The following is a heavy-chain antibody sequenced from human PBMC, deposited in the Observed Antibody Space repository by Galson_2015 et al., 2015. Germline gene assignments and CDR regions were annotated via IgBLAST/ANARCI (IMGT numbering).Heavy chain of an antibody. CDR2: ISSSSSTI. J-gene: IGHJ3*02. CDR3: ARDRGDYQLLWRIGAFDI. CDR1: GFTFSSYS. V-gene: IGHV3-48*01. D-gene: IGHD2-2*01. Sequence: SLRLSCAASGFTFSSYSMNWVRQAPGKGLEWVSYISSSSSTIYYADSVKGRFTISRDNAKNSLYLQMNSLRAEDTAVYYRARDRGDYQLLWRIGAFDIWGQGTMVTVST.